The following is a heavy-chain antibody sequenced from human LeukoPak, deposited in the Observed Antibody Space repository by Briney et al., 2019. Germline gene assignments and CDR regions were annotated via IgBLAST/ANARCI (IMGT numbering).Heavy chain of an antibody. Sequence: SETLSLTCTVSGGSISNYFWSWIRQPPEKGLEWIGHIFSTGSTTYSPSLKSRVIMSVDTSKNQFSLKVTSVTAADTAMYYRARHRSDGSYPLDSWGQGALVTVSS. V-gene: IGHV4-59*08. CDR1: GGSISNYF. CDR3: ARHRSDGSYPLDS. CDR2: IFSTGST. J-gene: IGHJ4*02. D-gene: IGHD5-24*01.